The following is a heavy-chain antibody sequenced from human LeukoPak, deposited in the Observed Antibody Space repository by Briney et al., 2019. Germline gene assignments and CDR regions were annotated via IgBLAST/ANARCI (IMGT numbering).Heavy chain of an antibody. CDR1: GGSISSSNW. CDR3: ARDAYDILTRDSYYGMDV. CDR2: IYHSGST. V-gene: IGHV4-4*02. J-gene: IGHJ6*02. Sequence: SETLSLTCAVSGGSISSSNWWSWVRQPPGKGLEWIGEIYHSGSTNYNPSLKSRVTISVDKSKNQFSLKLSSVTAADTAVYYCARDAYDILTRDSYYGMDVWGQGTTVTVSS. D-gene: IGHD3-9*01.